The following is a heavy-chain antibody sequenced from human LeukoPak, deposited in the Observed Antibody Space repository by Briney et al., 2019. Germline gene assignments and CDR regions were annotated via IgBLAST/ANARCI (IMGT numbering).Heavy chain of an antibody. V-gene: IGHV1-69*13. J-gene: IGHJ6*02. CDR1: GGTFSSYA. D-gene: IGHD3-10*01. Sequence: SVKVSCKASGGTFSSYAISWVRQAPGQGLEWMGGIIPIFGTANYAQKFQGRVTITADESTSTAYMELSSLRSEDTAVYYCARGLLYGSGSYVSSNYYYYYGMDVWGQGTTVTVSS. CDR3: ARGLLYGSGSYVSSNYYYYYGMDV. CDR2: IIPIFGTA.